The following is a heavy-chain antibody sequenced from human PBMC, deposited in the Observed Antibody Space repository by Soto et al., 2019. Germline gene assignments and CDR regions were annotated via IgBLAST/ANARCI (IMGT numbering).Heavy chain of an antibody. CDR3: AKDQAGGWISHGYDH. D-gene: IGHD5-12*01. Sequence: EVRLLESGGGLAQPGGSLRLSCTTSGFTFDNFAMSWVRQAPGRGLEWVSAISGGGGGTYYADSVKGRFTISRDNSENTLYLQMNSLKDEDTAVYFCAKDQAGGWISHGYDHWGQGSRVDVSA. CDR2: ISGGGGGT. J-gene: IGHJ5*02. V-gene: IGHV3-23*01. CDR1: GFTFDNFA.